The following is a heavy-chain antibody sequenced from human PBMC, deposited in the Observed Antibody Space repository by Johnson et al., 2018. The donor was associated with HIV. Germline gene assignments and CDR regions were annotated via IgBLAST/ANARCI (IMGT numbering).Heavy chain of an antibody. CDR1: GFTFTNAW. V-gene: IGHV3-15*01. CDR3: TTPGDRWYTLVGEAAFDI. CDR2: IKSGRDDETK. D-gene: IGHD2-15*01. Sequence: MLLVESGGGLVKPGGSLRLSCVASGFTFTNAWMSWVRQAPGKGLEWVGRIKSGRDDETKDYGSPVQGRFNISRHDSSNTLYLQMNGLKTEDTAVYYCTTPGDRWYTLVGEAAFDIWGQGTMVTVSS. J-gene: IGHJ3*02.